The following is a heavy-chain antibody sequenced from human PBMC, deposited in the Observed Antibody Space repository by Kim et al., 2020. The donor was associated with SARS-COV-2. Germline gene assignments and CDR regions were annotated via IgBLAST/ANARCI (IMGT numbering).Heavy chain of an antibody. D-gene: IGHD1-26*01. Sequence: RSRVPISVDTSRNQFSLRLSSVTAADTAVYYCARGRSRFSSGSYYGAFDIWGQGTMVTVSS. J-gene: IGHJ3*02. CDR3: ARGRSRFSSGSYYGAFDI. V-gene: IGHV4-34*01.